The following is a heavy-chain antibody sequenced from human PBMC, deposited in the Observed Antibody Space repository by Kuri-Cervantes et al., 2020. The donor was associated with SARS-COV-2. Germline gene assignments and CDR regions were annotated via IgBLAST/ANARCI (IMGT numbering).Heavy chain of an antibody. V-gene: IGHV3-21*01. D-gene: IGHD2-2*02. CDR2: ISSSSSYI. J-gene: IGHJ4*02. CDR1: GFTFSSYS. CDR3: ATLGYCSSTSCYKRFDY. Sequence: GESLKISCAASGFTFSSYSMNWVRQAPGKGLEWVSSISSSSSYIYYADSVKGRFTISRDNAKDSLYLQMNSPRAEDTAVYYCATLGYCSSTSCYKRFDYWGQGTRVTVSS.